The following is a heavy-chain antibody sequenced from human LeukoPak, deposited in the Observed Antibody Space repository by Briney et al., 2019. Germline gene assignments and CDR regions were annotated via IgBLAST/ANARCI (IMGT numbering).Heavy chain of an antibody. Sequence: PSVNLSCKASGYTFTSVGISWVRQAPGQGLEWMGWISGYNGNTNYAQRPQGRDTMTTDTSTSTAYTELRSLRSAATAVYYCVVVALGASSWFDPWGQGPLVPVSS. D-gene: IGHD4-17*01. CDR2: ISGYNGNT. J-gene: IGHJ5*02. CDR1: GYTFTSVG. CDR3: VVVALGASSWFDP. V-gene: IGHV1-18*01.